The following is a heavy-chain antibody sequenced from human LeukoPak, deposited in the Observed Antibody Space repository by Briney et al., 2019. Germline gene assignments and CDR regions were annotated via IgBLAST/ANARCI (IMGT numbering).Heavy chain of an antibody. J-gene: IGHJ4*02. CDR2: IYYSGST. Sequence: SETLSLTCTVSGGSISSYYWSWIRQPPGKGLEWIRYIYYSGSTNYNPSLKSRVTISVDTSKNQFSLKLSSVTAADTAVYYCARDGDSYGNLFDYWGQGTLVTVSS. CDR3: ARDGDSYGNLFDY. V-gene: IGHV4-59*12. CDR1: GGSISSYY. D-gene: IGHD5-18*01.